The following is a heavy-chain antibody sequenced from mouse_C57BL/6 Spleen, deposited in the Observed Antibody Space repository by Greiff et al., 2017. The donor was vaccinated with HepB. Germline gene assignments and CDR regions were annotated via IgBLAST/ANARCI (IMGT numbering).Heavy chain of an antibody. V-gene: IGHV1-9*01. CDR3: ASPYYYGSSTGYFDV. CDR2: ILPGSGST. J-gene: IGHJ1*03. Sequence: VKLQESGAELMKPGASVKLSCKATGYTFTGYWIEWVKQRPGHGLEWIGEILPGSGSTNYNEKFKGKATFTADTSSNTAYMQLSSLTTEDSDIYYCASPYYYGSSTGYFDVWGTGTTVTVSS. CDR1: GYTFTGYW. D-gene: IGHD1-1*01.